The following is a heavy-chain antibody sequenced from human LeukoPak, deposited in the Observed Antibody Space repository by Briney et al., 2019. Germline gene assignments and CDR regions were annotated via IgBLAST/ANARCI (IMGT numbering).Heavy chain of an antibody. CDR2: IKQDGSEK. CDR1: GFTFSTYW. J-gene: IGHJ4*02. Sequence: GGSLRLSCAASGFTFSTYWMSWVRQASGKGLEWVANIKQDGSEKYYADSVKGRFTISRDNAKNSLYLQMNSLRAEDTAIYYCARYNWNYHSSGYWGQGTLVTVSS. D-gene: IGHD1-7*01. V-gene: IGHV3-7*05. CDR3: ARYNWNYHSSGY.